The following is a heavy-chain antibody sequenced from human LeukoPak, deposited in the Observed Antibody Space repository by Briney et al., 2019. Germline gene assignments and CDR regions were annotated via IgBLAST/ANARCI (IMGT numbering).Heavy chain of an antibody. D-gene: IGHD6-13*01. CDR2: IYYSGST. CDR1: GGSISSYH. V-gene: IGHV4-59*01. Sequence: SETLSLTCTVSGGSISSYHWSWIRQPPGKGLEWIGYIYYSGSTNYKPSLKSRVTISVDTSKNQFSLKLSSVTAADTAVYYCGGLQVAAGTIDYWGQGTLVTVSS. J-gene: IGHJ4*02. CDR3: GGLQVAAGTIDY.